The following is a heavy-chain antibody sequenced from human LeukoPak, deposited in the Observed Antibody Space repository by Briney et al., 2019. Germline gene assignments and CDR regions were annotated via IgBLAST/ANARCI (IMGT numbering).Heavy chain of an antibody. V-gene: IGHV3-30-3*01. CDR3: ARGEQWLVSPFDY. Sequence: PGGSLRLSCAASGFTFSSYAMHWVRQAPGKGLEWVAVISYDGSNKYYADSVKGRITISRDNSKNTLYLQMNSLRAEDTAVYSCARGEQWLVSPFDYWGQGTLVTVSS. CDR2: ISYDGSNK. CDR1: GFTFSSYA. J-gene: IGHJ4*02. D-gene: IGHD6-19*01.